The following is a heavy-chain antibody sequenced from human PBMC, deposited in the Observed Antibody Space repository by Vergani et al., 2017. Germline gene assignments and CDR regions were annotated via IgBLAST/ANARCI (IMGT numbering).Heavy chain of an antibody. D-gene: IGHD5-12*01. V-gene: IGHV3-30*02. Sequence: QVQLVESGGGVVQPGGSLRLSCAASGFTFRSYGMHWVRQAPGKGLEWVAFIRYAGSNKYYADSVKGRFTISRDNSKNTLYLQMNSLRAEDTAVYYCAKVDSGGFDDWGQGTLVTVSS. J-gene: IGHJ4*02. CDR2: IRYAGSNK. CDR3: AKVDSGGFDD. CDR1: GFTFRSYG.